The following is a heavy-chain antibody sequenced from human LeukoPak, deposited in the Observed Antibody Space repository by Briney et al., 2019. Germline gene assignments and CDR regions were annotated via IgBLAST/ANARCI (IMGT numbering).Heavy chain of an antibody. CDR2: FHPEGGGT. CDR3: ATLTAMTPY. CDR1: GYTLTELS. J-gene: IGHJ4*02. Sequence: ASVKVSCKVSGYTLTELSLHWVRQAPGKGLEWMGGFHPEGGGTIYAQKFQGRVTMTEDTSADTAYMELSCLRSEDTAVYYCATLTAMTPYWGQGTLVTVSS. V-gene: IGHV1-24*01. D-gene: IGHD5-18*01.